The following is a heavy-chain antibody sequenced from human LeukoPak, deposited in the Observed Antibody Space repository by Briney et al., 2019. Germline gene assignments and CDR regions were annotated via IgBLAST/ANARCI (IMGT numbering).Heavy chain of an antibody. CDR1: GFTFSSYG. V-gene: IGHV3-33*01. CDR3: ARDYAVGYSGIEGFDY. CDR2: IWYDGSNK. D-gene: IGHD5-12*01. Sequence: GGSLRLSCVASGFTFSSYGMHWVRQAPGKGLEWVAVIWYDGSNKYYADSVKGRFTISRDNSKNTLYLQMNSLRAEDTAVYYCARDYAVGYSGIEGFDYWGQGTLVTVSS. J-gene: IGHJ4*02.